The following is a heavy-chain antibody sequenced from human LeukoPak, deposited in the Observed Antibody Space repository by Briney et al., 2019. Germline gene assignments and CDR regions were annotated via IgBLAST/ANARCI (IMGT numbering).Heavy chain of an antibody. CDR3: ARGVRVRGGNWFDP. J-gene: IGHJ5*02. D-gene: IGHD3-10*01. Sequence: PSETLSLTCAVSGGSISSGGYSWSWIRQPPGKGLEWIGYIYHSGSTYYNPSLKSRVTISVDRSKNQFSLKLSSVTAAATAVYYCARGVRVRGGNWFDPWGQGTLVTVSS. CDR2: IYHSGST. CDR1: GGSISSGGYS. V-gene: IGHV4-30-2*01.